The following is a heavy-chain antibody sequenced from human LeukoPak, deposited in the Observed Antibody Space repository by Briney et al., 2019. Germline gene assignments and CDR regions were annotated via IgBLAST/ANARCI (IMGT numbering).Heavy chain of an antibody. V-gene: IGHV3-53*05. CDR1: GFTVRTYH. CDR2: VYSDGST. Sequence: GGSLRLSCAASGFTVRTYHMSWVRLAPGKGLEWVSVVYSDGSTYYADSVKGRFTISRDNSDNTLYLQMNSLRDEDTAMYYCAKEGTAMASSYFDYWGQGTLITVSS. CDR3: AKEGTAMASSYFDY. J-gene: IGHJ4*02. D-gene: IGHD5-18*01.